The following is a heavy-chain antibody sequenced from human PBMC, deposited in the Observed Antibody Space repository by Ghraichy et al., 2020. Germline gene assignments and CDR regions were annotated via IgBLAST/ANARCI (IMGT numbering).Heavy chain of an antibody. CDR2: ISAYNGNT. CDR1: GYTFTSYG. Sequence: ASVKVSCKASGYTFTSYGISWVRQAPGQGLEWMGWISAYNGNTNYAQKLQGRVTMTTDTSTSTAYMELRSLRSDDTAVYYCARDGGPYCSSTSCYLGGAWFDPWGQGTLVTVSS. V-gene: IGHV1-18*01. J-gene: IGHJ5*02. D-gene: IGHD2-2*01. CDR3: ARDGGPYCSSTSCYLGGAWFDP.